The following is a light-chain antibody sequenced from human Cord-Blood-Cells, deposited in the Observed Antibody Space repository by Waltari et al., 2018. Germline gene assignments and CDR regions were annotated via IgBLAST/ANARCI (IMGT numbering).Light chain of an antibody. CDR1: SSDDCGSNY. V-gene: IGLV2-14*01. J-gene: IGLJ1*01. CDR3: SSYTSSSTRV. CDR2: DVS. Sequence: QSALTPPASVSGSTGQSITISCTGTSSDDCGSNYVSWYQQHPGTAPKLMIYDVSNRPAAVFNRFSGSNSGNTASLTISGLQAEDEADYYCSSYTSSSTRVFGTGTKVTVL.